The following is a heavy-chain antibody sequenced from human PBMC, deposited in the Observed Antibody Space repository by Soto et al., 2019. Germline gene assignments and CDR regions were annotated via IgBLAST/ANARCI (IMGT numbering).Heavy chain of an antibody. D-gene: IGHD1-7*01. CDR2: ISTYNGNT. Sequence: QVQLVQSGAEVKKPGASVKVSCKASGYTFTSYGISWVRQAPGQGLEWMGWISTYNGNTNYAQKLKGRVTMTTDTSTSTAYMELRSLRSDDTAVYYCAKDRGYNWNYGWFDPWGQGTLVTVSS. V-gene: IGHV1-18*01. CDR3: AKDRGYNWNYGWFDP. J-gene: IGHJ5*02. CDR1: GYTFTSYG.